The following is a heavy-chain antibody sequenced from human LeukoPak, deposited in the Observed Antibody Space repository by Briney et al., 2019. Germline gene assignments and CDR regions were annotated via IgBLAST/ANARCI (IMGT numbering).Heavy chain of an antibody. J-gene: IGHJ4*02. CDR1: GFTLSVYW. CDR2: IKPDGGEM. V-gene: IGHV3-7*03. CDR3: ARDRVTGAHHFDS. Sequence: GGSLRLSCAASGFTLSVYWMTWVRQAPGKGLEWVANIKPDGGEMYYVDSVKGRFTISRDNARNSLYLQMNSLTTEDTAVYYCARDRVTGAHHFDSWGQGTLVTVSS. D-gene: IGHD4/OR15-4a*01.